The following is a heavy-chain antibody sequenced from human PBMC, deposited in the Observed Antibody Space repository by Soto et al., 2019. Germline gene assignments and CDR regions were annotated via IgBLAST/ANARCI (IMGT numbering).Heavy chain of an antibody. J-gene: IGHJ1*01. CDR3: ARHGSF. CDR1: GVSISGTSYY. V-gene: IGHV4-39*01. Sequence: QLQLQESGPGLVKPSETLSLTCTVSGVSISGTSYYWGWIRQTPAKGLEWIGTIYYSGETFYNPSLKSRVTISIDTSKNHFSLNLTSVTAAGTAIYYCARHGSFWGQGALVTVSS. D-gene: IGHD3-16*02. CDR2: IYYSGET.